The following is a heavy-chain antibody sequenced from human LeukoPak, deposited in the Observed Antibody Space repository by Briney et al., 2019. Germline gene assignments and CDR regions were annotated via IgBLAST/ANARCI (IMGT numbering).Heavy chain of an antibody. CDR2: IYTSGST. V-gene: IGHV4-4*07. CDR1: GGSIRGYY. J-gene: IGHJ4*02. Sequence: SETLSLTCNVSGGSIRGYYWSWIRQPAGKGLEWIGRIYTSGSTNYNPSLKSRVTMSVDTSKNQFSLKLSSVTAADTAVYYCLSETEEHDYWGQGTLVTVSS. CDR3: LSETEEHDY. D-gene: IGHD7-27*01.